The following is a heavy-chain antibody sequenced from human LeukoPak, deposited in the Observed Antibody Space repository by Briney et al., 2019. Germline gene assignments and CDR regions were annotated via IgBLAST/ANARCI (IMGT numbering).Heavy chain of an antibody. Sequence: KPGGSLRLSCAASGFTFSSYSMNWVRQAPGKGLEWVSYISSSSSTIYYADSVKGRFTISRDNAKNSLYLQMNSLRAEDTAVYYCARVGPTYCSSTSCPEKRAFDIWGQGTMVTVSS. J-gene: IGHJ3*02. CDR3: ARVGPTYCSSTSCPEKRAFDI. CDR1: GFTFSSYS. D-gene: IGHD2-2*01. CDR2: ISSSSSTI. V-gene: IGHV3-48*01.